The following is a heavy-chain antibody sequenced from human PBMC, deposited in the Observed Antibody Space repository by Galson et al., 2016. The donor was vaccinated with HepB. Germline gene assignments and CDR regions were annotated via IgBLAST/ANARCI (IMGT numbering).Heavy chain of an antibody. CDR1: GFIFSAYS. CDR2: ITSSSTYI. Sequence: SLRLSCAASGFIFSAYSMNWVRQAPGKGLEWVSSITSSSTYIYYADLVKGRFTISRDNTKNSLYLQMSSLRAEDTAMYYCARERGDGYSDYYGMDVWGQGTTVTISS. CDR3: ARERGDGYSDYYGMDV. D-gene: IGHD5-24*01. V-gene: IGHV3-21*01. J-gene: IGHJ6*02.